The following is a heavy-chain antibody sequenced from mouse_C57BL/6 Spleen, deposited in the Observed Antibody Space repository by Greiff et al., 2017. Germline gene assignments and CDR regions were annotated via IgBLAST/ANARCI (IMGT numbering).Heavy chain of an antibody. CDR1: GYAFTNYL. CDR3: ARARAYDYGAWFAY. D-gene: IGHD2-4*01. V-gene: IGHV1-54*01. J-gene: IGHJ3*01. CDR2: INPGSGGT. Sequence: QVQLQQSGAELVRPGTSVKVSCKASGYAFTNYLIECVKQRPGQGLEWIGVINPGSGGTNYNETFKGKATLTADKSSSTAYMQLSSLTSEDSAVYFCARARAYDYGAWFAYWGQGTLVTVSA.